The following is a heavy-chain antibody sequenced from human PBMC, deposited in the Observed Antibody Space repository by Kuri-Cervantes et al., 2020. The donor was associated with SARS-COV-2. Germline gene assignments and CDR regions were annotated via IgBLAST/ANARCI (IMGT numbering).Heavy chain of an antibody. V-gene: IGHV1-18*01. D-gene: IGHD2-2*01. CDR3: ATGPVVPAAMPVRWFDP. CDR1: GYTFSSYG. J-gene: IGHJ5*02. Sequence: ASVKVSCKASGYTFSSYGISWVRQAPGQGLEWMGWISAYNGKTNFAQKFQGRVTMTTDTPASTAYMELSSLRSEDTAVYYCATGPVVPAAMPVRWFDPWGQGTRVTVSS. CDR2: ISAYNGKT.